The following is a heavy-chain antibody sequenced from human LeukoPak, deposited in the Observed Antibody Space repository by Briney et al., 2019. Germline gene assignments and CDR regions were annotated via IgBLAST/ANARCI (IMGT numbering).Heavy chain of an antibody. CDR3: AKDSTWIQLWLRGYFDY. D-gene: IGHD5-18*01. CDR1: GFTFSSYA. J-gene: IGHJ4*02. Sequence: GGSLRLSCAASGFTFSSYAMSWVRQAPGKGLEWVSAISGSGGSTYYADSVKGRFTISRDNSKNTLYLQMNSRRAEDTAVYYCAKDSTWIQLWLRGYFDYWGQGTLVTVSS. V-gene: IGHV3-23*01. CDR2: ISGSGGST.